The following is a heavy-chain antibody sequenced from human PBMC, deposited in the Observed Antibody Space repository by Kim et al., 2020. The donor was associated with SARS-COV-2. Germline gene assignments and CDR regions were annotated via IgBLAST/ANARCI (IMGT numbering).Heavy chain of an antibody. CDR3: ARDGGPLFATDYGDYANYYYYGMDV. D-gene: IGHD4-17*01. CDR2: ISAYNGNT. J-gene: IGHJ6*02. V-gene: IGHV1-18*01. CDR1: GYTFTSYG. Sequence: ASVKVSCKASGYTFTSYGISWVRQAPGQGLEWMGWISAYNGNTNYAQKLQGRVTMTTDTSTSTAYMELRSLRSDDTAVYYCARDGGPLFATDYGDYANYYYYGMDVWGQGTTVTVSS.